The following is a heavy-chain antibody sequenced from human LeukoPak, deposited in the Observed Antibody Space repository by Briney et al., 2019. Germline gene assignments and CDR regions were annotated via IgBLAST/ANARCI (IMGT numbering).Heavy chain of an antibody. J-gene: IGHJ4*02. D-gene: IGHD6-13*01. CDR2: IIGISVTT. V-gene: IGHV3-23*01. Sequence: PGGILRLSCAASGFTFSSYAMSWVRQAPGKGLEWVSAIIGISVTTTKEDSVKGLLTLSSDNSKNTLYMQMNSLRAEDTAVYSCATRSRYRFDCWGQGTLVTV. CDR1: GFTFSSYA. CDR3: ATRSRYRFDC.